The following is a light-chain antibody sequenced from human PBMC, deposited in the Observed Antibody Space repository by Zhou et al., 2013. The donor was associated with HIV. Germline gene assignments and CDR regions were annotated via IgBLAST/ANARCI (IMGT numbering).Light chain of an antibody. CDR3: LQHNSYSWT. V-gene: IGKV1-39*01. Sequence: IQMTQSPSSLSASVGDRVTISCRTSQSITNYLNWYQQKPGRAPKLLISAASTLHSGVPSRFSGSGSGTDFTLTISSLQPEDFATYYCLQHNSYSWTFGQGTKVEIK. CDR1: QSITNY. CDR2: AAS. J-gene: IGKJ1*01.